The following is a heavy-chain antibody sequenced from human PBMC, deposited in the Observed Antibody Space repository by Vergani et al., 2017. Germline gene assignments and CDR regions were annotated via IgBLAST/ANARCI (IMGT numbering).Heavy chain of an antibody. CDR1: GGSMSGYY. CDR3: GRVADFYGLGSRLLDL. CDR2: MYHSGST. Sequence: QVRLQESGPGLVKPSETLSLTCSFSGGSMSGYYWSWIRQPPGKELEWIGYMYHSGSTNYNPSLETRVTISGDTSKNQLSLKLNSVTAADTAVYYCGRVADFYGLGSRLLDLWGQGILVTVSS. D-gene: IGHD3-10*01. J-gene: IGHJ5*02. V-gene: IGHV4-59*01.